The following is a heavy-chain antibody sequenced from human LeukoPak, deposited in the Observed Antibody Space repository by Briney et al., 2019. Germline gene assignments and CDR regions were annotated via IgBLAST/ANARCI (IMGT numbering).Heavy chain of an antibody. CDR2: IYSGGST. V-gene: IGHV3-53*01. CDR3: ANEFDY. J-gene: IGHJ4*02. Sequence: PGGSLRLSCAASGFPFANYAMSWVRQAPGKGLEWVSVIYSGGSTYYADSVKGRFTISRDNSKNPLYLQMNSLRAEDTAVYYCANEFDYWGQGTLVTVSS. CDR1: GFPFANYA.